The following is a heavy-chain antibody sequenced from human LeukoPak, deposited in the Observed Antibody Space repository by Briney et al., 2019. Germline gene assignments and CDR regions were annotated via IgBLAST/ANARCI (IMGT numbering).Heavy chain of an antibody. V-gene: IGHV3-74*01. CDR1: GFTFSKYW. Sequence: GESLRLSCAASGFTFSKYWMLWVRQAPGRGLESVSRINTDGTVTTYADSVKGRFTVSRDNADNTMFLQMNSVRDEDTAVYYCATKQWLAPPPDSWGQGTPVTVSS. J-gene: IGHJ4*02. CDR3: ATKQWLAPPPDS. CDR2: INTDGTVT. D-gene: IGHD6-19*01.